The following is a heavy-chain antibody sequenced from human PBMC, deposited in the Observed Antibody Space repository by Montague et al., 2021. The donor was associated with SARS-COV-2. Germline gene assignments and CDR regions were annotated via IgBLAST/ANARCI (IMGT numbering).Heavy chain of an antibody. D-gene: IGHD7-27*01. Sequence: SPSLSCAASGFTFSSYSMNWVRQAPGKGLEWVSSISTISSYIYYADSVKGRFTISRDNAKNSLYLQMNSLRAEDTAVYYCARGDYWGSLDYWGQGTLVTVSS. CDR3: ARGDYWGSLDY. V-gene: IGHV3-21*01. J-gene: IGHJ4*02. CDR1: GFTFSSYS. CDR2: ISTISSYI.